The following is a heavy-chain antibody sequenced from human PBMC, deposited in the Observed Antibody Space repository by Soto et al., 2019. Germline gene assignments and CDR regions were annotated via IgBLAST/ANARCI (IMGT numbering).Heavy chain of an antibody. Sequence: GGSLRLSCAASGFTFSSYAMSWVRQAPGKGLEWVSAISGSGGSTYYADSVKGRFTISRDNSKNTLYLQMNSLRAEDTAVYYCAKGGALNIVVVPAHFDYRGQGTLVTVSS. D-gene: IGHD2-2*01. J-gene: IGHJ4*02. CDR2: ISGSGGST. CDR1: GFTFSSYA. V-gene: IGHV3-23*01. CDR3: AKGGALNIVVVPAHFDY.